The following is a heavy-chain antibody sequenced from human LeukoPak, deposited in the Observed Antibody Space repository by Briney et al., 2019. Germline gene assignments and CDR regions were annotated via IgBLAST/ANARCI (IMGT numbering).Heavy chain of an antibody. CDR1: GFTFSSYW. J-gene: IGHJ4*02. CDR3: ATNRWFGEPDY. Sequence: PGGSLRLSCAASGFTFSSYWMGWVRQAPGKGLEWVANIKQDGSEEYYVGSVKGRFTISRDNAKNSLYLQMNSLRAEDTAVYYCATNRWFGEPDYWGQGTLVTVSS. CDR2: IKQDGSEE. V-gene: IGHV3-7*01. D-gene: IGHD3-10*01.